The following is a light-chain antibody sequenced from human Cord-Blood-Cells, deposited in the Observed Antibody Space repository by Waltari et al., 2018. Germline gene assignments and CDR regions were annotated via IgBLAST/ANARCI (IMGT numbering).Light chain of an antibody. Sequence: QSALTQPAPVSGSPGLSITISCTGTSSDVGSYNLVSWYQQHPGKAPKLMIYEGSKRPSGVSNRFSGSKSGNTASLTISGLQAEDEADYYCCSYAGSSTWVFGGGTKLTVL. J-gene: IGLJ3*02. CDR2: EGS. CDR1: SSDVGSYNL. CDR3: CSYAGSSTWV. V-gene: IGLV2-23*01.